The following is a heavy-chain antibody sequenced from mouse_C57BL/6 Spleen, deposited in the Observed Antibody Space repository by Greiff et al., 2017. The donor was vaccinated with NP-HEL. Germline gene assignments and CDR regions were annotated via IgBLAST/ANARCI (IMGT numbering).Heavy chain of an antibody. V-gene: IGHV5-4*01. Sequence: EVKLMESGGGLVKPGGSLKLSCAASGFTFSSYAMSWVRQTPEKRLEWVATISDGGSYTYYPDNVKGRFTISRDNAKNNLYLQMSHLKSEDTAMYYCAREGAYGSSYWYFDVWGTGTTVTVSS. CDR2: ISDGGSYT. CDR3: AREGAYGSSYWYFDV. CDR1: GFTFSSYA. D-gene: IGHD1-1*01. J-gene: IGHJ1*03.